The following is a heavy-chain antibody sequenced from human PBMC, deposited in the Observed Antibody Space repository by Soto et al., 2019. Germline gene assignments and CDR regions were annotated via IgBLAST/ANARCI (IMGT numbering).Heavy chain of an antibody. J-gene: IGHJ4*02. CDR1: GGTFSSYA. Sequence: QVQLVQSGAEVKKPGSSVKVSCKASGGTFSSYAISWVRQAPGQGLEWMGGIIPIFGTANYVQKFQGRVTITADESTSTDYMELSSLRSEDTAVYYCAVPRRGGGYRASARYYFDYWGQGTLVTVSS. D-gene: IGHD5-12*01. V-gene: IGHV1-69*01. CDR2: IIPIFGTA. CDR3: AVPRRGGGYRASARYYFDY.